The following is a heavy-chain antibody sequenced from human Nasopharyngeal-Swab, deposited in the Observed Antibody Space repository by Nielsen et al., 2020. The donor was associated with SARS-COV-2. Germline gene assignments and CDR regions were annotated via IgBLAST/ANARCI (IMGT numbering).Heavy chain of an antibody. J-gene: IGHJ4*02. Sequence: GESLKISCAASGFTFSSYAMHWVRQAPGKGLEWVAVISYDGSNKYYADSVKGRFTISRDNSKNTLYLQMNSLRAEDTAVYFCVRQVKTVTTELGDCWGQGTLVTVSS. D-gene: IGHD4-17*01. CDR3: VRQVKTVTTELGDC. CDR2: ISYDGSNK. V-gene: IGHV3-30-3*01. CDR1: GFTFSSYA.